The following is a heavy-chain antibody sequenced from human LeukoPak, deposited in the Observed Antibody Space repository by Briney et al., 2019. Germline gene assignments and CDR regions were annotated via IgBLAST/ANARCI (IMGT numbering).Heavy chain of an antibody. V-gene: IGHV4-59*01. Sequence: PSETLSLTCTVSGGSISYYYWTWIRQSPGKGLEWIGQIYYTGSTYYNPSLKRRVTISVDTSRNQFSLNLTSVTAAHTAVYYCARGGTYNDILSFDPWGQGTLVTVSS. CDR2: IYYTGST. D-gene: IGHD3-9*01. CDR1: GGSISYYY. J-gene: IGHJ5*02. CDR3: ARGGTYNDILSFDP.